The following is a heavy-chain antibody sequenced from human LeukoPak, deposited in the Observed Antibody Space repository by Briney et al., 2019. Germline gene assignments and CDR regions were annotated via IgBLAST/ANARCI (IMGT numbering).Heavy chain of an antibody. CDR2: ISSSGSTI. Sequence: PGGSLRLSCAASGFTFSDYYMSWIRQAPGKGLEWVSYISSSGSTIYYADSVKGRFTISRDNAKNSLYLQINSLRAEDTAVYYCARETPYYDFWSGYPSVGYFDYWGQETLVTVSS. V-gene: IGHV3-11*04. CDR3: ARETPYYDFWSGYPSVGYFDY. J-gene: IGHJ4*02. CDR1: GFTFSDYY. D-gene: IGHD3-3*01.